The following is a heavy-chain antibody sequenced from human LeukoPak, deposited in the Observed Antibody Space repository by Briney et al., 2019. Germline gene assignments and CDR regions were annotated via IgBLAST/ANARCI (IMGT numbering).Heavy chain of an antibody. Sequence: PGGSLSLSCAASGFTFDDYAMHWVRQAPGKGLEWVSGISWNSGSIGYADSVKGRFTISRDNAKNSLYLQMNSLRAEDMALYYCAKSRYCSSTSCYTGFDYWGQGTLVTVSS. CDR2: ISWNSGSI. D-gene: IGHD2-2*02. J-gene: IGHJ4*02. CDR1: GFTFDDYA. V-gene: IGHV3-9*03. CDR3: AKSRYCSSTSCYTGFDY.